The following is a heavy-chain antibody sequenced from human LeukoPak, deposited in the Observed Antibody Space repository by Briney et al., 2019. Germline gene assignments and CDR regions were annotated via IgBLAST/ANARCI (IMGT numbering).Heavy chain of an antibody. CDR2: INPSGGST. Sequence: ASVKVSCKASGYTFTSYYMHWVRQAPGQGLEWMGIINPSGGSTSYAQKFQGRVTMTQETSTDTAYMELSSLRSEDSAVYYCATDLAAGATGLNAFDIWGQGTMVTVSS. CDR1: GYTFTSYY. V-gene: IGHV1-46*01. J-gene: IGHJ3*02. CDR3: ATDLAAGATGLNAFDI. D-gene: IGHD6-13*01.